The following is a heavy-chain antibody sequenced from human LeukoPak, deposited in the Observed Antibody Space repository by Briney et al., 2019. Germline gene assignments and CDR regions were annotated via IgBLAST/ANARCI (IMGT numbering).Heavy chain of an antibody. V-gene: IGHV3-23*01. CDR1: GFTFSSYA. CDR3: AKEYSGYDFDY. CDR2: ISGSGGST. Sequence: GGSLRLSRAASGFTFSSYAMSWVRQAPGKGLEWVSAISGSGGSTYYADSVRGRFTISRDNSQNTLYLQMDSLRAEDTALYYCAKEYSGYDFDYWGQGTLVTVSS. D-gene: IGHD5-12*01. J-gene: IGHJ4*02.